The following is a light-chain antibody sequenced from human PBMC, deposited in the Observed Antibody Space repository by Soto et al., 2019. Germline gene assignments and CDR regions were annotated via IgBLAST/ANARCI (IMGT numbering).Light chain of an antibody. CDR3: QQYAESPLT. Sequence: EIVLTQSPGTLSLSPGERATLSCRASQSVGRNYLAWYQQKPGQAPRLLIHAASSRATGIPDMFSGSGSETYFTLTSSRLEPEDFAVYYCQQYAESPLTFGGGTKVEIK. CDR1: QSVGRNY. CDR2: AAS. V-gene: IGKV3-20*01. J-gene: IGKJ4*01.